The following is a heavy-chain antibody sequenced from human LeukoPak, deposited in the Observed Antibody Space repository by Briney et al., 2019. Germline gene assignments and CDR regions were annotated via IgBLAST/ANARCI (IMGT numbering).Heavy chain of an antibody. CDR2: IIPIFGTA. J-gene: IGHJ4*02. CDR1: GGTFSSYA. V-gene: IGHV1-69*13. Sequence: SVKVSCKASGGTFSSYAISWVRQAPGQGLEWMGGIIPIFGTADYAQRFQGRVTITADESTSTAYIELSSLRSEDTAVYYCARAEGLRLGEFFSWGQGTLVTVSS. CDR3: ARAEGLRLGEFFS. D-gene: IGHD3-16*01.